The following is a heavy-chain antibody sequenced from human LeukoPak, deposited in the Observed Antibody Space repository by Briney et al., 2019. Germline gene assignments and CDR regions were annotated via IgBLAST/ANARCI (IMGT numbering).Heavy chain of an antibody. CDR1: GGSISSSSYY. CDR3: ARRSGSCVY. D-gene: IGHD1-26*01. V-gene: IGHV4-39*01. CDR2: IYYSGST. Sequence: PSETLSLTCTVSGGSISSSSYYWGWIRQPPGKGLEWIGNIYYSGSTYYNPSLKSRVTISVDTSKNQFSLKLSSVTAADTAVYYCARRSGSCVYWGQGTLVTVSS. J-gene: IGHJ4*02.